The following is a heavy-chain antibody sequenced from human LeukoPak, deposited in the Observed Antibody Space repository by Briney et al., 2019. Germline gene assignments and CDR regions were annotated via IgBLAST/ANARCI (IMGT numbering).Heavy chain of an antibody. D-gene: IGHD3-3*01. CDR2: IYYSGST. V-gene: IGHV4-34*01. CDR3: ARGSFYDFWSGRDNWFDP. Sequence: SETLSLTCAVYGGSFSGYYWGWIRQPPGKGLEWIGSIYYSGSTYYNPSLKSRVTISVDTSKNQFSLKLSSVTAADTAVYYCARGSFYDFWSGRDNWFDPWGQGTLVTVSS. J-gene: IGHJ5*02. CDR1: GGSFSGYY.